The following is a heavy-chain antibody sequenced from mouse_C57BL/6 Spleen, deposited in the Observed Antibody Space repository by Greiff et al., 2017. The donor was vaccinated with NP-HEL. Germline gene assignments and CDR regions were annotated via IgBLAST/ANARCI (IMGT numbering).Heavy chain of an antibody. CDR3: AREKYGSSYPGWFAY. CDR2: ISDGGSYT. Sequence: EVQVVESGGGLVKPGGSLKLSCAASGFTFSSYAMSWVRQTPEKRLEWVATISDGGSYTYYPDNVKGRFTISRDNAKNNLYLQMSHLKSEDTAMDYCAREKYGSSYPGWFAYWGQGTLGTVSA. J-gene: IGHJ3*01. D-gene: IGHD1-1*01. V-gene: IGHV5-4*01. CDR1: GFTFSSYA.